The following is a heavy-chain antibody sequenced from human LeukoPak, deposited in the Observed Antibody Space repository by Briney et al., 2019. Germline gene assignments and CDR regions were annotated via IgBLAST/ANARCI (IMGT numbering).Heavy chain of an antibody. D-gene: IGHD5-18*01. Sequence: SETLSLTCTVSGVSISSYYWSWIRQPPGKGLEWIGYIYYSGSTNYNPSLKSRVTISVDTSKNQFSLKLSSVTAADTAVYYCARGIYSYGFLNFDYWGQGTLVTVSS. CDR1: GVSISSYY. V-gene: IGHV4-59*12. CDR3: ARGIYSYGFLNFDY. CDR2: IYYSGST. J-gene: IGHJ4*02.